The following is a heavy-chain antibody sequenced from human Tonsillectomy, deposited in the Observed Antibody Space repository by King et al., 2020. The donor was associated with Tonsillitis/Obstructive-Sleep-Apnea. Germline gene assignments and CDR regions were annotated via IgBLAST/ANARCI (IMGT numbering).Heavy chain of an antibody. CDR2: IYFSGST. CDR3: AREIFGGDSWYFDL. J-gene: IGHJ2*01. CDR1: GGSISPYY. D-gene: IGHD2-21*02. V-gene: IGHV4-59*01. Sequence: QLQESGPGLVKPSETLSLTCTVSGGSISPYYWSWIRQPPGKGLEWIGYIYFSGSTNYNPSLKSRVTISVDTSKNHFSLKLTSVTAADTAVYYCAREIFGGDSWYFDLWGRGTLVTVSS.